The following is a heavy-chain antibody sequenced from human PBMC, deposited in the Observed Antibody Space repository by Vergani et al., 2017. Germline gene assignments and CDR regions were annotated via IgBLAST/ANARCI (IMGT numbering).Heavy chain of an antibody. J-gene: IGHJ6*02. CDR1: GYTFTGYY. D-gene: IGHD2-2*01. Sequence: QVQLVQSGAEVKKPGASVKVSCKASGYTFTGYYMHWVRQAPGQGLEWMGWINPNSGGTNYAQKFQGRVTMTRDTSISTAYMELSRLRSDDTAVYYCGMYCSSPTCGTHPRVQNYGMDVWGQGTTVTVS. CDR3: GMYCSSPTCGTHPRVQNYGMDV. V-gene: IGHV1-2*02. CDR2: INPNSGGT.